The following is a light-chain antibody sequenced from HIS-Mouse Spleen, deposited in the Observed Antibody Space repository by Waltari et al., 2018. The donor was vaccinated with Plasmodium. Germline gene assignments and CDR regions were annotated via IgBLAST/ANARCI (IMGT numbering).Light chain of an antibody. CDR1: QSISSR. CDR2: KAS. V-gene: IGKV1-5*03. CDR3: QQYNSYSWT. J-gene: IGKJ1*01. Sequence: DIQMTQSPSTLSASVGDRVTITCRASQSISSRLAWYQQKPGKAPKLLIYKASSLESGVTSRFSGSGSGTEVTLTISSLQPDDFATYYCQQYNSYSWTFGQGTKVEIK.